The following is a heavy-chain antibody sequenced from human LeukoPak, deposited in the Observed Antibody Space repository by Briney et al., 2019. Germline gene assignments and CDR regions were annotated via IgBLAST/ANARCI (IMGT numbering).Heavy chain of an antibody. CDR1: GGSISSYY. CDR3: ARTTMVRGTYYMDG. Sequence: PSETLSLTCTVSGGSISSYYWSWLRQPPGKGLEWIGYIYYSGYNNYNPSLKSRVTISVDTSKNQFSLKLSSVTAADTAVYYCARTTMVRGTYYMDGWGKGTTVTISS. J-gene: IGHJ6*03. CDR2: IYYSGYN. D-gene: IGHD3-10*01. V-gene: IGHV4-59*01.